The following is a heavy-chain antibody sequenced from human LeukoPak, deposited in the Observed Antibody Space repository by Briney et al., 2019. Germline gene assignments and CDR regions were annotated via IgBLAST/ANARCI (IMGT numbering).Heavy chain of an antibody. V-gene: IGHV3-23*01. Sequence: GGSLRLSCAASGFTFSSYAMSWVRQAPGKGLEWVSAISGSGGSTYYADSVKGRFTISRDNSKNTLYLQMNSLRAEDTAVYYCARGGSSGIFRFWWGQGTLVTVSS. CDR1: GFTFSSYA. CDR3: ARGGSSGIFRFW. CDR2: ISGSGGST. J-gene: IGHJ4*02. D-gene: IGHD6-6*01.